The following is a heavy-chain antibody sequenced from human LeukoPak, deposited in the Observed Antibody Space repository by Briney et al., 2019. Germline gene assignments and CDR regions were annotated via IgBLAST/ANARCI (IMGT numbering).Heavy chain of an antibody. CDR2: ISYDGSNK. CDR3: ARDRYDYVWGSYRYGLSPHLDY. D-gene: IGHD3-16*02. CDR1: RFTFSNYA. Sequence: PGGSLRLSCAASRFTFSNYAMHWVRQAPGKGLEWVAVISYDGSNKYYADSVKGRFTISRDNSKNTLFLQMNSLRAEDTAVYYCARDRYDYVWGSYRYGLSPHLDYWGQGTLVTVSS. J-gene: IGHJ4*02. V-gene: IGHV3-30*04.